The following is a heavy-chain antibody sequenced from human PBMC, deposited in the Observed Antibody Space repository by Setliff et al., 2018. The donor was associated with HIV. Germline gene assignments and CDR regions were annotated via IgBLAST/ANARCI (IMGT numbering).Heavy chain of an antibody. Sequence: ASVKVSCKASGGTFSSYAISWVRQAPGQGLEWMGGIIPIFGTANYAQKSQGRVTITADESTSTAYMELSSLRSEDTAVYYCARRSRIAVAGRGCFDYWGQGTLVTVSS. CDR1: GGTFSSYA. J-gene: IGHJ4*02. CDR3: ARRSRIAVAGRGCFDY. V-gene: IGHV1-69*13. CDR2: IIPIFGTA. D-gene: IGHD6-19*01.